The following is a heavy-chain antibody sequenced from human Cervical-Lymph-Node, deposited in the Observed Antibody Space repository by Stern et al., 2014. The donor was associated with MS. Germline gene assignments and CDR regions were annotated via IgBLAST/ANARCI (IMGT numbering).Heavy chain of an antibody. J-gene: IGHJ4*02. CDR2: ISGSGGST. V-gene: IGHV3-23*04. Sequence: VQLVESGGGLVQPGGSLRLSCAASRFTFSSYAMSWVRQAPGKGLEWVSAISGSGGSTYYADSVKGRFTISRDNSKNTLYLQMNSLRAEDTAVYYCATRPGVSDSSGYYNYWGQGTLVTVSS. CDR3: ATRPGVSDSSGYYNY. CDR1: RFTFSSYA. D-gene: IGHD3-22*01.